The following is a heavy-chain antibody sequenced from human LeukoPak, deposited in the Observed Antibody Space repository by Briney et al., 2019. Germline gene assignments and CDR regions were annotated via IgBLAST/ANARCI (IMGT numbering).Heavy chain of an antibody. J-gene: IGHJ4*02. CDR1: GYTFTGYY. V-gene: IGHV1-2*02. CDR2: INPNSGGT. CDR3: ARGSRSRGYSYGTFDY. Sequence: ASVKVSCKASGYTFTGYYMHWVRQAPGQGLEWMGWINPNSGGTNYAQKFQGRVTMTRDTSISTAYMELSRLRSDDTAVYYCARGSRSRGYSYGTFDYWGQGTLVTVSS. D-gene: IGHD5-18*01.